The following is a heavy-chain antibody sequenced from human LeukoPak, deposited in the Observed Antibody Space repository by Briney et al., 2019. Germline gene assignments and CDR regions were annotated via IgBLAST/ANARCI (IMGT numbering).Heavy chain of an antibody. D-gene: IGHD6-13*01. CDR2: IYYSGST. Sequence: SETLSLTCTVSGGSISSGDYYWSWIRQPPGKGLEWIGYIYYSGSTYYNPSLKSRVTISVDTSKNQFSLKLSSVTAADTAVYYCARAFTNSSSWYVYYYYYYYMDVWGKGTTVTVSS. V-gene: IGHV4-30-4*01. CDR1: GGSISSGDYY. CDR3: ARAFTNSSSWYVYYYYYYYMDV. J-gene: IGHJ6*03.